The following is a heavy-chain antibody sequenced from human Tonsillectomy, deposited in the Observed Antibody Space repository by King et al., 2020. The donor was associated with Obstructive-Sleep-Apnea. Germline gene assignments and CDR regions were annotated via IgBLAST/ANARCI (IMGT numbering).Heavy chain of an antibody. J-gene: IGHJ4*02. CDR1: GFTFDDYA. V-gene: IGHV3-9*01. D-gene: IGHD2/OR15-2a*01. Sequence: EVQLVESGGGLVQPGRSLRLSCAASGFTFDDYAIHWVRQAPGKGLEWVSGISWNSDNIHYADSVKGRFTISRDNAKNSLYLQMNSLRAEDTALYYCVKDTTPHVFYYFDYWGQGTLVTVSS. CDR3: VKDTTPHVFYYFDY. CDR2: ISWNSDNI.